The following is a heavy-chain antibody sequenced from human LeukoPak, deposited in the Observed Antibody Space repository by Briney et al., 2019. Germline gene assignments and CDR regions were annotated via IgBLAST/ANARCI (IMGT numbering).Heavy chain of an antibody. J-gene: IGHJ3*02. D-gene: IGHD6-19*01. CDR1: GFTFDDYA. V-gene: IGHV3-9*03. CDR3: ARSSGWARDAFDI. CDR2: ISWNSGSI. Sequence: PGGSLRLSCAASGFTFDDYAMHWVRQAPGKGLERVSGISWNSGSIGYADSVKGRFTISRDNAKNSLYLQMNSLRAEDMALYYCARSSGWARDAFDIWGQGTMVTVSS.